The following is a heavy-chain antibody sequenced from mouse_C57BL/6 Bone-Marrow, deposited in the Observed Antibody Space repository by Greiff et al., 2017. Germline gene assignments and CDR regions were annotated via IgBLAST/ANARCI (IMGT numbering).Heavy chain of an antibody. D-gene: IGHD2-1*01. Sequence: EVQRVESEGGLVQPGSSMKLSCTASGFTFSDYYMAWVRQVPEKGLEWVANINYDGSSTYYLDSLKSRFIISRDNAKNILYLQMSSLKSEDTATYYCARAGEDLLWPFDYWGQGTTLTVSS. CDR1: GFTFSDYY. V-gene: IGHV5-16*01. CDR2: INYDGSST. J-gene: IGHJ2*01. CDR3: ARAGEDLLWPFDY.